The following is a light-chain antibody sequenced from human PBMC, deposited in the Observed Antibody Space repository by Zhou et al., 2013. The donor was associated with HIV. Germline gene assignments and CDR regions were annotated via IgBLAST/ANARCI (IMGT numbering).Light chain of an antibody. V-gene: IGKV3-15*01. Sequence: EIVLTQSPGTLSLSPGERVILSCRASQSVSSSYLAWYQQKPGQAPRLLIYGASTRATDTPARFSGSGSGTEFTLTITKVQSEDFAVYYCQQYNTWPYTFAQGTKLEIK. J-gene: IGKJ2*01. CDR3: QQYNTWPYT. CDR1: QSVSSSY. CDR2: GAS.